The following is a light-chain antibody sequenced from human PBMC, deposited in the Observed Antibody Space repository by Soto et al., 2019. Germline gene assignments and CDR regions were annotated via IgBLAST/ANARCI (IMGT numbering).Light chain of an antibody. CDR3: QQNYNTTWT. Sequence: DIQMTQSPSSLSASVGDRVTITCRASQGISTYLNWYQQKPGKAPKLLIYAASSLQGGVPSRFSGSGSETDFTLTISSLQPEDFAIYSCQQNYNTTWTFGQGTKVDIK. CDR2: AAS. V-gene: IGKV1-39*01. CDR1: QGISTY. J-gene: IGKJ1*01.